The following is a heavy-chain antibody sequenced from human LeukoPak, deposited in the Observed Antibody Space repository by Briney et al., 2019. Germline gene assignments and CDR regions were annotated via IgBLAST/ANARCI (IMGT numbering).Heavy chain of an antibody. CDR2: IYYSGST. CDR3: ARLRWDAFDI. Sequence: SETLSLTCTVSGGSISSSSYSWGWIRQPPGKGLEWIGSIYYSGSTYYNPSLKSRVTISVDTSKNQFSLKLSSVTAADTAVYYCARLRWDAFDIWGQGTMVTVSS. CDR1: GGSISSSSYS. D-gene: IGHD4-23*01. V-gene: IGHV4-39*07. J-gene: IGHJ3*02.